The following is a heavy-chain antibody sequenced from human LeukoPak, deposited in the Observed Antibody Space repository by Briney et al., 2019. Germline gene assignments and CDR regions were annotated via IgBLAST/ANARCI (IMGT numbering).Heavy chain of an antibody. Sequence: SQTLSLSCTVSGGSVTTHYWSWIRQFPGKGLELIGYVYYTESANYNPSLKSRATISVDTSRNQFSLQLSYVTAADTAVYYCARGTLAYYFDSWGQGTLVTVSS. CDR1: GGSVTTHY. V-gene: IGHV4-59*02. J-gene: IGHJ4*02. CDR2: VYYTESA. CDR3: ARGTLAYYFDS. D-gene: IGHD3-3*02.